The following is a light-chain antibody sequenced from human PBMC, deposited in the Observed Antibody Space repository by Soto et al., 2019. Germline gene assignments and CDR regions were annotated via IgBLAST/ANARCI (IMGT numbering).Light chain of an antibody. CDR1: PGVGID. Sequence: AIQMTQSPSSLSASVGDTVTITCRASPGVGIDLSWYQQKPGKAPKLLISLASNLQSGVPSRFSGSGSGTEFTLTVSSLQPEDFATYYCLQENNYPRTFGQGTKVEIK. J-gene: IGKJ1*01. CDR2: LAS. CDR3: LQENNYPRT. V-gene: IGKV1-6*01.